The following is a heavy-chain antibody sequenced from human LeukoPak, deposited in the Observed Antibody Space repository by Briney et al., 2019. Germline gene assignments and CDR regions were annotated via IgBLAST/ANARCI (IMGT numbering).Heavy chain of an antibody. J-gene: IGHJ4*02. CDR2: ISSSSSTI. Sequence: GGSLRLSCAASGFTFSSYSMNWVRQAPGKGLEWVSYISSSSSTIYYADSVKGRFTISRDNAKNSLYLQMNSLRAEDTAVYYCANHADDRFRVPWGQGTLVTVSS. CDR1: GFTFSSYS. CDR3: ANHADDRFRVP. V-gene: IGHV3-48*04. D-gene: IGHD3-3*01.